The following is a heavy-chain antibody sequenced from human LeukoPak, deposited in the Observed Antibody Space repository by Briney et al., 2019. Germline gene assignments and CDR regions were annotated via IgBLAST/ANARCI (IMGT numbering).Heavy chain of an antibody. V-gene: IGHV1-24*01. D-gene: IGHD3-3*01. CDR1: GYTLTELS. CDR3: ATRGREGVVIRYYFDY. J-gene: IGHJ4*02. Sequence: ASVKVSCQVSGYTLTELSMHWVRQAPGKGLEWMGGFDPEDGETIYAQKFQGRVTMTEDTSTDTAYMELSSLRSEDTAVYYCATRGREGVVIRYYFDYWGQGTLVTVSS. CDR2: FDPEDGET.